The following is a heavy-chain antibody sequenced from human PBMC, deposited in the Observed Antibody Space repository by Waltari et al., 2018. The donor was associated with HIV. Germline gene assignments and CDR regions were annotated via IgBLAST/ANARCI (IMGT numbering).Heavy chain of an antibody. D-gene: IGHD3-10*01. CDR2: IYWNDDK. Sequence: QIPLKESGPTLVKPTQTLPLTRTLPGFSLSTSGVGVGWIRQPPGKALAWCALIYWNDDKRYIPSLKSRLTTTKDTSKNQVVLTMTNMDPVDTATYFCAHRPHGSGTFDYWGQGTLVTVSP. J-gene: IGHJ4*02. CDR3: AHRPHGSGTFDY. V-gene: IGHV2-5*01. CDR1: GFSLSTSGVG.